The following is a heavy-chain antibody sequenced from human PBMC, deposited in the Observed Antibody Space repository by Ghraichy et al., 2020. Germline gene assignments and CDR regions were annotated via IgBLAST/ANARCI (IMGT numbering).Heavy chain of an antibody. CDR1: GGSFSGYY. D-gene: IGHD3-22*01. V-gene: IGHV4-34*01. Sequence: SETLSLTCAVYGGSFSGYYWSWIRQPPGKGLEWIGEINHSGSTNYNPSLKSRVTISVDTSKNQFSLKLSSVTAADTAVYYCARGMSDYDSSGNYWGQGTLVTGSS. CDR3: ARGMSDYDSSGNY. CDR2: INHSGST. J-gene: IGHJ4*02.